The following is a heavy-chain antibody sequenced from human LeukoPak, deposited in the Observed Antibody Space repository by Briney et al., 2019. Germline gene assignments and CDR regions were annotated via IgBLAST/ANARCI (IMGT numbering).Heavy chain of an antibody. D-gene: IGHD2-2*01. Sequence: PSETLSLTXTVSGGSISSGDYYWSWIRQPPGKGLEWIGYIYYSGSTYYNPSLKSRVTISVDTSKNQSSLKLSSVTAADTAVYYCARDGRLYQLPRLDYWGQGTLVTVSS. V-gene: IGHV4-30-4*08. CDR2: IYYSGST. CDR3: ARDGRLYQLPRLDY. J-gene: IGHJ4*02. CDR1: GGSISSGDYY.